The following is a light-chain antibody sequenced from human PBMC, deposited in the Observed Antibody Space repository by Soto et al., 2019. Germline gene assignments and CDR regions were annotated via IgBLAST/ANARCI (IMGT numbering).Light chain of an antibody. CDR3: QQYGGSRPK. V-gene: IGKV3-20*01. CDR2: GAS. CDR1: QSVSSSY. J-gene: IGKJ1*01. Sequence: EIVLTQSPGTLSLSPGERATLSCRASQSVSSSYLAWYQQKPGQAPRLLIYGASSRATGFPDRFGGSGSGTDFTLTISRLEPEDFAVYYCQQYGGSRPKFGQGTKVDIK.